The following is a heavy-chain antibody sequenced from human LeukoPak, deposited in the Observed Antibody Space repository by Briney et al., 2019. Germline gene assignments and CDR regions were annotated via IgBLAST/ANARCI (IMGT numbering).Heavy chain of an antibody. CDR2: TYNSGST. Sequence: SETLSLTCAVYGGSFSGYYWSWIRQPPGKGLEWIGYTYNSGSTYYNPSLKSRVIMSVDTSKNQFALKLSSVTAVDTAVYYCARKGSGTYAFDYWGQGTLVTVSS. V-gene: IGHV4-34*10. CDR1: GGSFSGYY. D-gene: IGHD1-26*01. CDR3: ARKGSGTYAFDY. J-gene: IGHJ4*02.